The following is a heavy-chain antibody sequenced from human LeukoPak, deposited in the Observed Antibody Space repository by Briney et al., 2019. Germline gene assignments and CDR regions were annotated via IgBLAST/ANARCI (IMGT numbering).Heavy chain of an antibody. CDR2: ISAYNGDT. CDR3: ARGAIGYDSSGYYWPCDY. J-gene: IGHJ4*02. CDR1: GYTFTNYG. D-gene: IGHD3-22*01. V-gene: IGHV1-18*01. Sequence: GASVKVSCKASGYTFTNYGISWVRQAPGQGLEWLGWISAYNGDTDYSQKLQGRLSMTTETSTNTAYMELRSLRSEDTAVYYCARGAIGYDSSGYYWPCDYWGQGTLVTVSS.